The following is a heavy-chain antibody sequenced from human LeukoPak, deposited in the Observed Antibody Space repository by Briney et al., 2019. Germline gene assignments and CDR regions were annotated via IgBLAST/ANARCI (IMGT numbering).Heavy chain of an antibody. CDR2: THPGDSDT. V-gene: IGHV5-51*01. CDR3: ARLLGSKVSVPEDEAFDI. CDR1: GYSFTTYW. D-gene: IGHD2-2*01. Sequence: GESLKISCKGSGYSFTTYWIAWVRQMPGKGLEWMGFTHPGDSDTRYSPSFQGQVTISADKSISTAFLQWSSLKASDTAMYYYARLLGSKVSVPEDEAFDIWGQGTMV. J-gene: IGHJ3*02.